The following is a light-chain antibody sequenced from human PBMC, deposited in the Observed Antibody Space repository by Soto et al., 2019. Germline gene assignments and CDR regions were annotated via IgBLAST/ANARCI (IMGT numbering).Light chain of an antibody. V-gene: IGKV3-20*01. J-gene: IGKJ3*01. CDR2: GAS. Sequence: EIVLTQSPGTLSLSPGERAPLSCRASQSVSSSYLAWYQQKPGQAPRRLIYGASSRATGIPDKFRGSGSGTDFTLTISRLETEDVAVYYCQQYGSSRGTFGRGTKVDIK. CDR3: QQYGSSRGT. CDR1: QSVSSSY.